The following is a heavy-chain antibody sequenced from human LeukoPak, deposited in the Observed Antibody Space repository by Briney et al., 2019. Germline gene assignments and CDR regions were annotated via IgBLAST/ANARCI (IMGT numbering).Heavy chain of an antibody. Sequence: GGSLRLSCAASGFTFSSYGMHWVRQAPRKGLEWVAVIWYDGSNKYYADPVKGRFTISRDNSKNTLYLQMNSLRAEDTAVYYYAKDFGRYSSGLNYWGQGTLVTVSS. CDR2: IWYDGSNK. D-gene: IGHD6-19*01. J-gene: IGHJ4*02. V-gene: IGHV3-33*06. CDR1: GFTFSSYG. CDR3: AKDFGRYSSGLNY.